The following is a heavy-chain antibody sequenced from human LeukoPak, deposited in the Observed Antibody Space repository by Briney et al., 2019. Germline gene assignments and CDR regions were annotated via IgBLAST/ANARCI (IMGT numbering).Heavy chain of an antibody. CDR3: ARGLRLNH. D-gene: IGHD5-12*01. CDR2: ISSGTTM. CDR1: GFTFSSYE. Sequence: GGSLRLSCAASGFTFSSYEMNWVRQAPGKGLEWVSYISSGTTMYYADSVKGRFTISRDKAKSSLYLQMNSLRAEDTAVYYCARGLRLNHWGQGTLVTVSS. J-gene: IGHJ5*02. V-gene: IGHV3-48*03.